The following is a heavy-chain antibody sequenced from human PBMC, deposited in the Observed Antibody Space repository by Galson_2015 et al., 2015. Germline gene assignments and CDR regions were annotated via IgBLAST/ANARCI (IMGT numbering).Heavy chain of an antibody. CDR1: GFTFSSYA. D-gene: IGHD6-6*01. Sequence: SLRLSCAASGFTFSSYAMHWVRQAPGKGLEWVAVISYDGSNKYYADSVKGRFTISRDNSKNTLYLQMNSLRAEDTAVYYCATPGPSSSSAFDIWGQGTMVTVSS. CDR2: ISYDGSNK. V-gene: IGHV3-30*01. CDR3: ATPGPSSSSAFDI. J-gene: IGHJ3*02.